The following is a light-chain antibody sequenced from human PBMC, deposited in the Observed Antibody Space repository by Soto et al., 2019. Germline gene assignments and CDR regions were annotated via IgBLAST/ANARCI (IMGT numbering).Light chain of an antibody. CDR1: QSVSSY. CDR3: QQYGSSPRT. Sequence: EIVLTQSPGTLSLSPGERATLSCRASQSVSSYLAWYQQKPGQAPRLLIYGASSRATGIPDRFNGSGSGTDFTLTISRLETEDFAVYYCQQYGSSPRTFGQGTKVEIK. CDR2: GAS. V-gene: IGKV3-20*01. J-gene: IGKJ1*01.